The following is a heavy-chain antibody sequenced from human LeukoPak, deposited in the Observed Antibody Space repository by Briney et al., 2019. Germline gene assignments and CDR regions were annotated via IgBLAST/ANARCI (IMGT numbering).Heavy chain of an antibody. V-gene: IGHV3-23*01. Sequence: GRSLRLSCAASGFTFSSYAMSWVRQAPGKGLEWVSAISGSGNSTYYADSVQGRFIISRDNSKNTLYLQMNSLRADDTAVYYCATALWSGYYTNYYYYMDVWGKGTTVTVSS. D-gene: IGHD3-3*01. CDR2: ISGSGNST. CDR3: ATALWSGYYTNYYYYMDV. J-gene: IGHJ6*03. CDR1: GFTFSSYA.